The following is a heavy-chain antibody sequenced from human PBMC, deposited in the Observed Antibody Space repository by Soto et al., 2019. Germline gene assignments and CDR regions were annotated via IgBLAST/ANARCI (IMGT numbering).Heavy chain of an antibody. J-gene: IGHJ6*02. CDR3: ARPPHLTNYYGSGSSRSYYYYGMDV. CDR2: IIPIFGTA. CDR1: GGTFSSYA. V-gene: IGHV1-69*13. Sequence: PSVKVSCKASGGTFSSYAIRWVRQAPGHWLEWMGGIIPIFGTANYAQKFQGRVTITADESTSTAYMELSSLRSEDTAVYYCARPPHLTNYYGSGSSRSYYYYGMDVWGQGTTVTVSS. D-gene: IGHD3-10*01.